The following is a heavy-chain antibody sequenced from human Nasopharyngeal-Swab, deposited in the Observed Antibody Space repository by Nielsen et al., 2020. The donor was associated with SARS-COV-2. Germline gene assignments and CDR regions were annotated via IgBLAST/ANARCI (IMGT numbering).Heavy chain of an antibody. J-gene: IGHJ6*03. CDR2: FYSGGTT. Sequence: GEFLKISCAASGFTVSSNYMHWVRQAPGEGLEWVSAFYSGGTTYYADSVKGRVTISRDNSNNTVYLQMNSLRAEDTAVYYCARGSTVSSYYHYMDVWGKGTTVTVSS. CDR1: GFTVSSNY. D-gene: IGHD2-2*01. CDR3: ARGSTVSSYYHYMDV. V-gene: IGHV3-66*01.